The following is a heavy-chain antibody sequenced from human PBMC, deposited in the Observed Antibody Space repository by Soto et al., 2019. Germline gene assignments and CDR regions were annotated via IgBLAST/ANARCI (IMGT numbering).Heavy chain of an antibody. J-gene: IGHJ4*02. D-gene: IGHD6-19*01. CDR3: ASTKQWLAFDY. V-gene: IGHV4-59*01. CDR2: FYNSGNT. CDR1: GDSISNYY. Sequence: QVQLQESGPGLVKPSETLSLTCTVSGDSISNYYWTWIRQPPGKGLEWIGCFYNSGNTNYNPSLKSRVTISVDTSNNQFSLRVNSVTAADKAVYYCASTKQWLAFDYWGQGALVTVSS.